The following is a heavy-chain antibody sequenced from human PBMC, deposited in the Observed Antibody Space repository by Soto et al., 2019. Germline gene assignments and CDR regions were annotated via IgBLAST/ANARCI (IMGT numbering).Heavy chain of an antibody. D-gene: IGHD5-18*01. Sequence: QVQLQESGPGLVKPSQTLSLTCTVSGGSISSGGYYWSWIRQHPGKGLEWIGYIYYSGSTYYNPSLKSRVTISVDTSKNQFSLKLSSVTAADTAVYYCARGYSSRFTVYYYGMDVWGQGTTVTVSS. CDR1: GGSISSGGYY. CDR2: IYYSGST. CDR3: ARGYSSRFTVYYYGMDV. J-gene: IGHJ6*02. V-gene: IGHV4-31*03.